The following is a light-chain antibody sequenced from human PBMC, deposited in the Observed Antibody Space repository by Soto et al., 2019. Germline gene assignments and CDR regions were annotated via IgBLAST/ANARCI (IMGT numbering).Light chain of an antibody. V-gene: IGKV3-20*01. J-gene: IGKJ4*01. CDR2: GAS. Sequence: IVLKQSPGTLSLSPCERPALSCSASQSVSSSYLDWYQQRRGQAPRLLIYGASSRATGIPDRFSGSGSGTDFTLTISRLEPEDFAVYYCQQFSSYPLNFGGGTKVDI. CDR1: QSVSSSY. CDR3: QQFSSYPLN.